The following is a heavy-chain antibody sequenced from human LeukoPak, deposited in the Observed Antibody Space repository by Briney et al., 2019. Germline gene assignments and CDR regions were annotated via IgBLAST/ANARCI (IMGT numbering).Heavy chain of an antibody. CDR3: ANGDYGAFDI. V-gene: IGHV4-34*01. CDR2: INHSGST. J-gene: IGHJ3*02. D-gene: IGHD4-17*01. Sequence: SETLSLTCAVYGGSFSGYYWSWIRQPPGKGLEWIGEINHSGSTNYNPSLKSRVTISVDTSKNQFSLKLSSVTAADTAVYYCANGDYGAFDIWGQGTMVTVSS. CDR1: GGSFSGYY.